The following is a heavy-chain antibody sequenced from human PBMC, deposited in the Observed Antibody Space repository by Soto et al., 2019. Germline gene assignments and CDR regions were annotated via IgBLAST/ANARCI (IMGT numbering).Heavy chain of an antibody. CDR1: GYTFTSYG. D-gene: IGHD6-25*01. V-gene: IGHV1-18*01. Sequence: QVQLVQSGAEVKKPGASVKVSCKASGYTFTSYGISWVRQAPGQRLEWMGWISAYNGNTNYAQKLQARVTLTTDTSASRAYLEGGSVRSDGTAVYYCARDAFIIAAAGNIYYYYGREVWGQGTTVTVAS. CDR3: ARDAFIIAAAGNIYYYYGREV. J-gene: IGHJ6*02. CDR2: ISAYNGNT.